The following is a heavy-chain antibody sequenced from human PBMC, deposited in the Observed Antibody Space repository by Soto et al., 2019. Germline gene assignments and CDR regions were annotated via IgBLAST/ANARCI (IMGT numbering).Heavy chain of an antibody. D-gene: IGHD3-10*01. CDR1: GGSISSSNW. CDR2: IYHSGGT. Sequence: PSETLSLTCTISGGSISSSNWWSWVRQPPAKGLEWIGEIYHSGGTNYNPSLKSRVTISVDKSKNQFSLNLNSVTAADTAVYYCARDRPYYYGSGSDNWFDPWGQGTLVTVSS. V-gene: IGHV4-4*02. CDR3: ARDRPYYYGSGSDNWFDP. J-gene: IGHJ5*02.